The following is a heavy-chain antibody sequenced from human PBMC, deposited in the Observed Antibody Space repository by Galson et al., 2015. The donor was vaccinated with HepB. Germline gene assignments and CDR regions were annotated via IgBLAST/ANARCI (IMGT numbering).Heavy chain of an antibody. V-gene: IGHV1-46*01. CDR3: ARVPRGWPRTNWFDP. CDR1: GYTFTSYY. CDR2: INPSGGST. Sequence: SVKVSCKASGYTFTSYYMHWVRQAPGQGLEWMGIINPSGGSTSYAQKFQGRVTMTRDTSTSTAYMELRSLRSDDTAVYYCARVPRGWPRTNWFDPWGQGTLVTVSS. J-gene: IGHJ5*02. D-gene: IGHD6-19*01.